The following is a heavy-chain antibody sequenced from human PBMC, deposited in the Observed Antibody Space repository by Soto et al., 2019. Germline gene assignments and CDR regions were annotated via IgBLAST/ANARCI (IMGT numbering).Heavy chain of an antibody. D-gene: IGHD2-21*02. J-gene: IGHJ5*01. V-gene: IGHV3-73*02. Sequence: EVQLVESGGGLVQPGGSLKRSCAASGFSFSGSAMHWVRQASGKGVEWVGRIRSKVKNYATGYSASVKGRFTLSRDDSKNTAYPQMNSLNTEDTAVYYCSISYCGGDCPPGDSWCQGTLVTVSS. CDR3: SISYCGGDCPPGDS. CDR1: GFSFSGSA. CDR2: IRSKVKNYAT.